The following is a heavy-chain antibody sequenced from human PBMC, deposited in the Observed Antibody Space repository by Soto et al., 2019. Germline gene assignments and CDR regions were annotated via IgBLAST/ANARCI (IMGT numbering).Heavy chain of an antibody. J-gene: IGHJ6*02. CDR2: IDWDDDK. V-gene: IGHV2-70*01. CDR3: ARTLYHWGSYYYGIDV. D-gene: IGHD3-16*01. Sequence: SGPTLAHPTPTLALTGTFSGFSLSTSRMCVSWIRQPPGKAMEWLALIDWDDDKYYSTSLKTRLTISKDTSKNQVVLTMTNMDPVDTATYYGARTLYHWGSYYYGIDVWGQGTTVTVSS. CDR1: GFSLSTSRMC.